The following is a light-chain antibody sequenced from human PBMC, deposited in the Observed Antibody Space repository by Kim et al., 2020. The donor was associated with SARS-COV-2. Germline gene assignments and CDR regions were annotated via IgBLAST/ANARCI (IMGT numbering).Light chain of an antibody. Sequence: PGRPARITRGGNRIGSKSVHWYQQMPGQAPVLVISYDSDRPSGIPERFSGSNSGNTATLTISRVEAGDEADYYCQVWDSSSDHRVVFGGGTQLTVL. CDR3: QVWDSSSDHRVV. V-gene: IGLV3-21*04. CDR2: YDS. J-gene: IGLJ2*01. CDR1: RIGSKS.